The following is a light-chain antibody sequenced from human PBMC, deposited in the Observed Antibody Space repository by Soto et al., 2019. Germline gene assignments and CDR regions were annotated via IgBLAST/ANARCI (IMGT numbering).Light chain of an antibody. CDR3: QQYNTWLWT. V-gene: IGKV3-15*01. CDR2: GAS. Sequence: EVVMTQSPATLSVSPGERVTLSCRASQSINAHLAWYQQKPGQAPRLLIHGASTRATGIPARFSGSGFGTEFILTVSSLQSEDVAVHYCQQYNTWLWTFGQGTKVEIQ. CDR1: QSINAH. J-gene: IGKJ1*01.